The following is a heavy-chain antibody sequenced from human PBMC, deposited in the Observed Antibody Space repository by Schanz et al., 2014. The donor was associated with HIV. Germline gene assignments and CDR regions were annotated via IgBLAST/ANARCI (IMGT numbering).Heavy chain of an antibody. J-gene: IGHJ6*02. V-gene: IGHV3-48*02. CDR3: TRDGGCSGSACYGYGMDV. CDR1: GFTFSTYA. Sequence: EVQLLESGGGLVQPGGSLRLSCAASGFTFSTYAMSWVRQAPGKGLEWVAHMIWNNGIYYADSVKGRFTISRDNAKNTLYLQMNNLREEDTAVYYCTRDGGCSGSACYGYGMDVWGQGTTVTVSS. D-gene: IGHD1-26*01. CDR2: MIWNNGI.